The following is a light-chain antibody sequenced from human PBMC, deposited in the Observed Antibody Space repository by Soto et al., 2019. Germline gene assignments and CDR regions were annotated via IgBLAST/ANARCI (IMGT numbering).Light chain of an antibody. Sequence: IVMTQSPATLSLSPGERATLSCRASQSVRSNLAWYQQKPGQAPRLLIYGASNRATGIPDRFSGSGSGTYFTLTISRMAPEYFAVYYCQQYGSPGTFGQGTKVDIK. CDR3: QQYGSPGT. V-gene: IGKV3-20*01. CDR1: QSVRSN. J-gene: IGKJ1*01. CDR2: GAS.